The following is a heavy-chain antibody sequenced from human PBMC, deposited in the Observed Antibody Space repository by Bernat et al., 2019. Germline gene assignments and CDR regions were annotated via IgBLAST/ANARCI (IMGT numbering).Heavy chain of an antibody. D-gene: IGHD2-2*01. J-gene: IGHJ3*02. CDR2: IEHGGGEK. CDR3: ARYCSSTACTDAFDI. Sequence: EVQVVESGGGLVQPGGSLRLSCTASGFIFSSFWMSWVRQAPGKGLEWVANIEHGGGEKNYVDSVKGRFTISRENGRSSVYLQMNTLRAEDTAMYYCARYCSSTACTDAFDIWGQGTMVTVSS. CDR1: GFIFSSFW. V-gene: IGHV3-7*03.